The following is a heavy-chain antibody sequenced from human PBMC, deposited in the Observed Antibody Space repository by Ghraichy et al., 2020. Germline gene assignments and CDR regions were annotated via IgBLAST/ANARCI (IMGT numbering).Heavy chain of an antibody. Sequence: GGSLRLSCAASGFTFSSYGMHWVRQAPGKGLEWVAVISYDGSNKYYADSVKGRFTISRDNSKNTLYLQMNSLRAEDTAVYYCAKDGIVGATAPYYFDYCGEGTLVTVSS. CDR1: GFTFSSYG. D-gene: IGHD1-26*01. CDR3: AKDGIVGATAPYYFDY. CDR2: ISYDGSNK. J-gene: IGHJ4*02. V-gene: IGHV3-30*18.